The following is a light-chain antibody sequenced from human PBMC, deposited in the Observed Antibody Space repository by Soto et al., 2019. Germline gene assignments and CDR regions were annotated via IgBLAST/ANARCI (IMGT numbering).Light chain of an antibody. Sequence: DIQMTQSPSTVSAYVGDSVTITCRASQSITTWLAWYQQGPGKAPKLLIYDVSSLQSGVPSRFSGSGSGTEFTLTISSLQPDDFATYYCQQDTSFPFTFGPGTKVDIK. J-gene: IGKJ3*01. CDR3: QQDTSFPFT. CDR2: DVS. V-gene: IGKV1-5*01. CDR1: QSITTW.